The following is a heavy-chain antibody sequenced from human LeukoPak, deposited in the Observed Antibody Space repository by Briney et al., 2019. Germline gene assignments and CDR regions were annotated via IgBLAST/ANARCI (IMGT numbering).Heavy chain of an antibody. CDR2: INPSGGST. J-gene: IGHJ5*02. D-gene: IGHD3-16*01. Sequence: ASVKVSCKASGYTFTSYYMHWVRQAPGQGLEWMGIINPSGGSTSYAQKFQGRVTMTRDTSMSTVYMELSSLRSEDTAVYYCARGLGDSRAVGSFDPWGQGTLVTVSS. CDR1: GYTFTSYY. CDR3: ARGLGDSRAVGSFDP. V-gene: IGHV1-46*01.